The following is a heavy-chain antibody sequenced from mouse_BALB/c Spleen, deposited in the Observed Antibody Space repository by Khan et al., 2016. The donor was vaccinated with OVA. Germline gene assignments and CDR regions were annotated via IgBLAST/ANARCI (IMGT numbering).Heavy chain of an antibody. D-gene: IGHD2-10*01. V-gene: IGHV1S81*02. Sequence: QVQLQQSGAELVKPGASVKLSCKASGYTFTNYWVHWVKQRPGKGLEWIGEIYPGDGRVNYNQKFRIKATLIVDKSSSTAYMQLSSLTSEDSAVYYCVRNAYFGNYFDHWAQGTTLIVSS. CDR3: VRNAYFGNYFDH. J-gene: IGHJ2*01. CDR1: GYTFTNYW. CDR2: IYPGDGRV.